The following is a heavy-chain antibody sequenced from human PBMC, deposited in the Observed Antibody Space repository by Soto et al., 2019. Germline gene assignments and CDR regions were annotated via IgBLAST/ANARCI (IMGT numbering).Heavy chain of an antibody. J-gene: IGHJ6*03. Sequence: GGSLRLSCAASGFTFSSYWMSWVRQAPGKGLEWVANIKQDGSEKYYVDSVKDRFTISTDNAKNSLYQQMNSLGAEDTAVYYCARVTSPPWSGYYTVVEGGDYYYMDVWGQGTTVTVSS. D-gene: IGHD3-3*01. V-gene: IGHV3-7*01. CDR2: IKQDGSEK. CDR3: ARVTSPPWSGYYTVVEGGDYYYMDV. CDR1: GFTFSSYW.